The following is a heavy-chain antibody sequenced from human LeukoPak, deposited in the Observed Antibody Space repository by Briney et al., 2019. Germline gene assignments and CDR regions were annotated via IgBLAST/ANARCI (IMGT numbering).Heavy chain of an antibody. Sequence: GGSLRLSCAASGFTFSSYAMSWVRQAPGKGLEWVSAITGSGGNTYYADSVKGRFTISRDNSKNTLYLQMSSLRAEDTAVYYCVKESGFMVAPNSAFDIWGQGTMVTVSS. CDR1: GFTFSSYA. J-gene: IGHJ3*02. CDR3: VKESGFMVAPNSAFDI. CDR2: ITGSGGNT. D-gene: IGHD4/OR15-4a*01. V-gene: IGHV3-23*01.